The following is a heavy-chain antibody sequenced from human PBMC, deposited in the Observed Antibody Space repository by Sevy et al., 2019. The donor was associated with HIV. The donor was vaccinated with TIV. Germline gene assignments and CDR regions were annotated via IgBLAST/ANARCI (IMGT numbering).Heavy chain of an antibody. V-gene: IGHV3-30*18. D-gene: IGHD3-22*01. CDR3: AKSYISLIVVVILDY. CDR1: GFTFSRYA. Sequence: VGSLRLSCAASGFTFSRYAMHWVRQAPGKGLEWVAAISYDGSNEYYADSVKGRFTISRDNSKNTLYLQMNSLRAEDTAVYYCAKSYISLIVVVILDYWGQGTLVTVSS. J-gene: IGHJ4*02. CDR2: ISYDGSNE.